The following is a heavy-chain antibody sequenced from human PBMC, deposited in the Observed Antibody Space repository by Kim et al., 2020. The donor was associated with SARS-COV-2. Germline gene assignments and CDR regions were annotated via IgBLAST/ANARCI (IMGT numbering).Heavy chain of an antibody. Sequence: PAPKSRVSISVDTSKNQFSLKLSSVTAADTAVYYCARHFDYPIAFDIWRQGTMVTVSS. CDR3: ARHFDYPIAFDI. V-gene: IGHV4-39*01. D-gene: IGHD4-17*01. J-gene: IGHJ3*02.